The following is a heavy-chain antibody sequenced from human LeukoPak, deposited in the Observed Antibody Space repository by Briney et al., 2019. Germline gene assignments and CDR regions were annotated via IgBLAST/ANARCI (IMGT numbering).Heavy chain of an antibody. CDR3: ARAAIVVVVAATRVRFDP. D-gene: IGHD2-15*01. J-gene: IGHJ5*02. V-gene: IGHV4-34*01. Sequence: SETLSLTCAVYGGSFSGYYWSWIRQPPGKGLEWIGEINHSGSTNYNPSLKSRVTISVDTSKNQFSLKLGSVTAADTAVYYCARAAIVVVVAATRVRFDPWGQGTLVTVSS. CDR2: INHSGST. CDR1: GGSFSGYY.